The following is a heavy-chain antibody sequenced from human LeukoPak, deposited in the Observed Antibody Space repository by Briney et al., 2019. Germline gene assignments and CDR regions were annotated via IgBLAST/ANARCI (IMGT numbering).Heavy chain of an antibody. CDR1: GFTFSSYA. Sequence: GGSLRLSCAASGFTFSSYAMSWVRQAPGKGLEWVSAISGSGGSTYYADSVKGRFTISRDNSKNTLYLQMNSLRAEDTAVYYCAKDLGHSSGWYADYWGQGTLVTVSS. J-gene: IGHJ4*02. CDR3: AKDLGHSSGWYADY. CDR2: ISGSGGST. D-gene: IGHD6-19*01. V-gene: IGHV3-23*01.